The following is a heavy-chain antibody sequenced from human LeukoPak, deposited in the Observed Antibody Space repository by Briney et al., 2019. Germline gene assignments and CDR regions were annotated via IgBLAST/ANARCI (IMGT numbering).Heavy chain of an antibody. CDR3: VRVTYYYDSGGYRFDY. D-gene: IGHD3-22*01. CDR1: GYTLTELS. Sequence: ASVKVSYKVSGYTLTELSMHWVRQAPGKGLEWMGGFDPEDGETIYAQKFQGRVTMTEDTSTDTAYMELSSLRSEDTAVYYCVRVTYYYDSGGYRFDYWGQGTLVTVSS. V-gene: IGHV1-24*01. CDR2: FDPEDGET. J-gene: IGHJ4*02.